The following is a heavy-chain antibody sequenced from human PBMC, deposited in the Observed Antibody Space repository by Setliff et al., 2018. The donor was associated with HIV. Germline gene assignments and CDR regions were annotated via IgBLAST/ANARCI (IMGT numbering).Heavy chain of an antibody. V-gene: IGHV1-69*13. D-gene: IGHD6-19*01. CDR1: GDTFSKYS. Sequence: SVKVSCKASGDTFSKYSVNWVRQAPGEGLEWMGGIIPVFGTANYAQKFQGRVRITADEVTNIAYMDLSGLRYEDTAVYYCGSDFSGWYYFDMWGQGTLVTVSS. CDR3: GSDFSGWYYFDM. J-gene: IGHJ4*02. CDR2: IIPVFGTA.